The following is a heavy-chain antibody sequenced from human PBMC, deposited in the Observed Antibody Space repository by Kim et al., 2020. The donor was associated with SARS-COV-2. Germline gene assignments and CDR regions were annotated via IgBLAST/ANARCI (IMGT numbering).Heavy chain of an antibody. Sequence: LKSRVTISVDTSKNQFSLKLSSVTAADTAVYYCARDLYSSSWSPSYGMDVWGQGTTVTVSS. CDR3: ARDLYSSSWSPSYGMDV. D-gene: IGHD6-13*01. J-gene: IGHJ6*02. V-gene: IGHV4-31*02.